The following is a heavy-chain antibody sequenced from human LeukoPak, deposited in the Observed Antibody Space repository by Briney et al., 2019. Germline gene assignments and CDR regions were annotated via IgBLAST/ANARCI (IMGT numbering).Heavy chain of an antibody. V-gene: IGHV3-21*01. CDR3: ATTQSVLGYYFDY. CDR1: GFTFSSYS. J-gene: IGHJ4*02. Sequence: GGSLRLSCAASGFTFSSYSMNWVRQAPGKGLEWVSSISSSSSYIYYADSVKGRFTISRDNAKNSLYLQMNSLRAEDTAVYYCATTQSVLGYYFDYWGQGTLVTVSS. CDR2: ISSSSSYI.